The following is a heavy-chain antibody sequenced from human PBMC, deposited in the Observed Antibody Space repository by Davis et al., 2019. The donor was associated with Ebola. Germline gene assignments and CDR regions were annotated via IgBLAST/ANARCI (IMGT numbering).Heavy chain of an antibody. CDR1: GGSFSGYY. D-gene: IGHD4-17*01. V-gene: IGHV4-34*01. CDR2: INHSGNT. CDR3: ARDRHGDYGWFDP. Sequence: MPSETLSLTCAVYGGSFSGYYWSWIRQPPGKGLEWIGEINHSGNTNFSPSLKSRVTISVDTSKNQFSLKLSSVTAADTAVYYCARDRHGDYGWFDPWGQGTLVTVSS. J-gene: IGHJ5*02.